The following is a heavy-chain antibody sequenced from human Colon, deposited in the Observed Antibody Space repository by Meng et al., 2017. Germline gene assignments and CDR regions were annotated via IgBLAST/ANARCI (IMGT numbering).Heavy chain of an antibody. V-gene: IGHV4-34*01. D-gene: IGHD3-10*01. CDR1: GGSFSGYY. Sequence: VQLQPWGVGLLQPSETLSHTCAVYGGSFSGYYWSWIRQPPGKGLEWIGEINHSGSTNYTPSLKSRVTISVDTSKNQFSLKLSSVTAADTAVYYCARRVRGVISWFDPWGQGTLVTASS. CDR2: INHSGST. CDR3: ARRVRGVISWFDP. J-gene: IGHJ5*02.